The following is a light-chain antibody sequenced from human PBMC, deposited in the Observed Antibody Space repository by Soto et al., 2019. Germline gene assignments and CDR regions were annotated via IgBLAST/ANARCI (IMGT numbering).Light chain of an antibody. J-gene: IGLJ2*01. CDR1: SSDVGGYNY. V-gene: IGLV2-14*03. CDR3: GSYTNSITLV. CDR2: DVN. Sequence: QSALTQPASVSGSPGQSITISCTGTSSDVGGYNYVSWYQHHPGKVPKLLIYDVNMRPPGISNRFSGSKSGNTASLTISGIQAEDAGYYYCGSYTNSITLVFGGGTKLTVL.